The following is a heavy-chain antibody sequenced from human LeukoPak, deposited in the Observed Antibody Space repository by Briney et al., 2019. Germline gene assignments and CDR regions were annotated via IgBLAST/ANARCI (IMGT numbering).Heavy chain of an antibody. Sequence: GGSLRLSCAASGFTFSNYGVHWVRQAPGKGREWVAVIWYDGTKKYYADCVKGGFTISRDNSKNTLYLQMNSLRAEDTAVYYCAREGYYDSSGYYPLDYWGQGTLVTVSS. J-gene: IGHJ4*02. CDR1: GFTFSNYG. CDR2: IWYDGTKK. CDR3: AREGYYDSSGYYPLDY. D-gene: IGHD3-22*01. V-gene: IGHV3-33*01.